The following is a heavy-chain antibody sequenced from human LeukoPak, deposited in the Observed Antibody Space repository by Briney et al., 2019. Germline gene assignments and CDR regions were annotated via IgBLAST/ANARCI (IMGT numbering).Heavy chain of an antibody. D-gene: IGHD4-17*01. CDR1: GYTFTSYD. CDR3: AKDSYYGDYIPFDY. V-gene: IGHV1-8*01. Sequence: ASVKVSCKASGYTFTSYDINWVRQATGQGLEWMGWMNPNSGNTGYAQKFQGRVTMTRNTSISTAYMELSSLRSEDTAVYYCAKDSYYGDYIPFDYWGQGTLVTVSS. J-gene: IGHJ4*02. CDR2: MNPNSGNT.